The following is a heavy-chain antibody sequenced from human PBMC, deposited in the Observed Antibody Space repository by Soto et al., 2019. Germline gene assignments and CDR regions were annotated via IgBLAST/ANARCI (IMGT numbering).Heavy chain of an antibody. CDR3: AGEYCTSASCLPYGMDV. CDR1: GYTFTSYA. J-gene: IGHJ6*02. V-gene: IGHV1-3*01. D-gene: IGHD2-2*01. Sequence: QVQLVQSGAEVKKPGASVKVSCKASGYTFTSYAMHWVRQAPGQRLEWMGWINAGNGNTKYSQKFQGRVTITRDTAGRTAYMELSSLRSEDTGVYYCAGEYCTSASCLPYGMDVWGQGTTVTVSS. CDR2: INAGNGNT.